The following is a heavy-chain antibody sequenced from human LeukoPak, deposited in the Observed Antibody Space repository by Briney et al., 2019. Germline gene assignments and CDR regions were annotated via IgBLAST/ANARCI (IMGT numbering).Heavy chain of an antibody. CDR3: ARADDYGRWFDP. Sequence: PSQTLSLTCTVSGGSLSSGGYYWSWIRQHPGTGLEWIGYIYYSGSTYYNPSLKSRVTISVDTSKNQFSLKLSSVTAADTAVYYCARADDYGRWFDPWGQGTLVTVSS. V-gene: IGHV4-31*03. CDR2: IYYSGST. D-gene: IGHD4-17*01. J-gene: IGHJ5*02. CDR1: GGSLSSGGYY.